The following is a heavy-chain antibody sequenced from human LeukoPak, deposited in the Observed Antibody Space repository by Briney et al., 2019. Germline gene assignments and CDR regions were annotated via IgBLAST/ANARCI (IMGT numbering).Heavy chain of an antibody. J-gene: IGHJ4*02. V-gene: IGHV3-48*01. CDR3: ARRHGSGWFYFDY. CDR2: FSDSSSTI. D-gene: IGHD6-19*01. CDR1: GFTFSNYG. Sequence: GGSLRLSCAAPGFTFSNYGMSWVRQAPGKGLEWVSYFSDSSSTIYYADSVKGRFTISRDNAQNSLYLQMNSLRPEGTAVYYCARRHGSGWFYFDYWGQGTLVTV.